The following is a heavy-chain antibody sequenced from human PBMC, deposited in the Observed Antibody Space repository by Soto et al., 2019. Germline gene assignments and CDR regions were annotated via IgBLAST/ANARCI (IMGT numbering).Heavy chain of an antibody. CDR3: ERNWLAGGNPADAFDI. CDR2: IFHTGGT. D-gene: IGHD6-13*01. Sequence: NPSETLSLTCAVSASSISSAYFWGWIRQPPGKGLEWIATIFHTGGTYYNPSLKSRVTISVDTSNNQFSLRLNSVTAADTALYFCERNWLAGGNPADAFDIWGQGTMVTVSS. J-gene: IGHJ3*02. CDR1: ASSISSAYF. V-gene: IGHV4-38-2*01.